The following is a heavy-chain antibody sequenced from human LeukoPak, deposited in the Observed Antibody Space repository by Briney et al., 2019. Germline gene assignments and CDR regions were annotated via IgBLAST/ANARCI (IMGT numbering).Heavy chain of an antibody. J-gene: IGHJ5*02. CDR1: GYTFTSYD. CDR3: ARNYLYDIMTGYYHNWFDP. CDR2: MNPNSGNT. V-gene: IGHV1-8*01. D-gene: IGHD3-9*01. Sequence: GASVKVSCKASGYTFTSYDINWVRQATGQGLEWMGWMNPNSGNTGYAQKFQGRVTMTRNTSISTAYMELSSLRSEDTAVYYCARNYLYDIMTGYYHNWFDPWGQGTLVTVSS.